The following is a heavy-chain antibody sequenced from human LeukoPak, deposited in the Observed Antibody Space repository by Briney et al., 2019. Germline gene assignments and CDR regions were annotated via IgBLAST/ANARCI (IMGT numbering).Heavy chain of an antibody. CDR1: GFTFDGYA. CDR3: AKETRDFVGVVAATPGWFDP. D-gene: IGHD2-15*01. V-gene: IGHV3-43*02. Sequence: GGSLRLSCAASGFTFDGYAMHWVRQAPGKGLEWVSLISGDGGSTYYADSVKGRFTISRDNSKNSLYLQMNSLRTEDTALYYCAKETRDFVGVVAATPGWFDPWGQGTLVTVSS. J-gene: IGHJ5*02. CDR2: ISGDGGST.